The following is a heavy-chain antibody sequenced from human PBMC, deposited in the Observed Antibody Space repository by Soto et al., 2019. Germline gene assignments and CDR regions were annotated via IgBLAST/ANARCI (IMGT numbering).Heavy chain of an antibody. CDR3: ASRFQYSWGRVPRGGMDV. CDR1: GYSFTSYW. D-gene: IGHD3-16*01. CDR2: IDPSDSYT. Sequence: VESMKISCKGSGYSFTSYWISWVRQMPGKGLEWMGRIDPSDSYTNYSPSFQGHATISADKSISTAYLLWSSGTALDTAMYCCASRFQYSWGRVPRGGMDVWGQGTTVTVSS. J-gene: IGHJ6*02. V-gene: IGHV5-10-1*01.